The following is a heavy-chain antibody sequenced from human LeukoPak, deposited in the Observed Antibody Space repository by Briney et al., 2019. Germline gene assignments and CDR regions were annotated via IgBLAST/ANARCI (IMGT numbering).Heavy chain of an antibody. D-gene: IGHD3-22*01. V-gene: IGHV4-34*01. Sequence: SETLSLTCAVYGGSFSGYYWSWIRQPPGKGLEWIGEINHSGSTNYNPSLKSRVTISVDTSKNQFSLKLSSVTAADTAVYYCASPSLEYYYDSSGYYPFWGQGTLVTVSS. J-gene: IGHJ4*02. CDR1: GGSFSGYY. CDR3: ASPSLEYYYDSSGYYPF. CDR2: INHSGST.